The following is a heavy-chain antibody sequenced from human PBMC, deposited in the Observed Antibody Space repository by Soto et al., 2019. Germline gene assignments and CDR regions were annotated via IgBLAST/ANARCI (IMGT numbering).Heavy chain of an antibody. Sequence: ASVKVSCKASGGTFSSYAISWVRQAPGQGLEWMGGIIPIFGTANYAQKFQGGVTITADKSTSTAYMELSSLRSEDTAVYYCARVGVNYDFWSGYYRDYYGMDVWGQGTTVTVSS. D-gene: IGHD3-3*01. CDR1: GGTFSSYA. CDR2: IIPIFGTA. J-gene: IGHJ6*02. CDR3: ARVGVNYDFWSGYYRDYYGMDV. V-gene: IGHV1-69*06.